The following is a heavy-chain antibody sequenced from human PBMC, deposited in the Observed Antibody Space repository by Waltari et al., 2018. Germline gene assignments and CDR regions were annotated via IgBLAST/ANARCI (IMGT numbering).Heavy chain of an antibody. CDR2: VHYTGKT. J-gene: IGHJ4*02. CDR1: VASISISTHY. V-gene: IGHV4-39*02. CDR3: ARSFGGSGSYKFDT. Sequence: RLQESGPGRMKPSETLSLICTVSVASISISTHYWGWIRQTPGMGPEWIGSVHYTGKTYNNPSLESRVSLSVDTSKNLFSLELTSVTAADTATYFCARSFGGSGSYKFDTWGRGILVSVSS. D-gene: IGHD3-10*01.